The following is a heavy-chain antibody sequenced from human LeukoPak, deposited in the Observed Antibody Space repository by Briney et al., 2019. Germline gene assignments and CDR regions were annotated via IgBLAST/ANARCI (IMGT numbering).Heavy chain of an antibody. D-gene: IGHD3-22*01. CDR3: ARPNSEIYYDSSPLHSYYFDY. Sequence: GESLKISCKGSGYSFTSYWIGWVRQMPGKGLEWMGIIYPGDSDTRYSPSFQGQVTISADKSISTAYLQWSSLKASDTAMYYCARPNSEIYYDSSPLHSYYFDYWGQGTLVTVSS. J-gene: IGHJ4*02. V-gene: IGHV5-51*01. CDR1: GYSFTSYW. CDR2: IYPGDSDT.